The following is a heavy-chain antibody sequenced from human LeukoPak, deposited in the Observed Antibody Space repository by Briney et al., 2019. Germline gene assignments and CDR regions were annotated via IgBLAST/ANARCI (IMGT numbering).Heavy chain of an antibody. D-gene: IGHD4-17*01. CDR2: IYTSGST. CDR1: GGSISSGSYY. Sequence: SQTLSLTCTVSGGSISSGSYYWSWIRQPVGKGLEWIGRIYTSGSTNYNPSLKSRVTISVDTSKNQFSLKLSSVTAADTAVYYCARDLDYGDYGYFDYWGQGTLVTVSS. V-gene: IGHV4-61*02. CDR3: ARDLDYGDYGYFDY. J-gene: IGHJ4*02.